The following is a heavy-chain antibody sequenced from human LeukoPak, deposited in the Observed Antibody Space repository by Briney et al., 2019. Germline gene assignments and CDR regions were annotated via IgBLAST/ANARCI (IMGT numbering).Heavy chain of an antibody. V-gene: IGHV4-34*01. CDR2: INHSGST. Sequence: PSETLSLTCAVYGGSFSGYYWSWIRQPPGKGLEWIGEINHSGSTNYNPSLKSRVTISVDTSKNQFSLKLSSVTAADTAVYYCARHLGASVPGIAVAGSWFDPWGQGTLATVSS. CDR1: GGSFSGYY. J-gene: IGHJ5*02. CDR3: ARHLGASVPGIAVAGSWFDP. D-gene: IGHD6-19*01.